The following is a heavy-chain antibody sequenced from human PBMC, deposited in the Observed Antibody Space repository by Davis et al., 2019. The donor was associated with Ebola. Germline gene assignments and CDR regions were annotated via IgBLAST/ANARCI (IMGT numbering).Heavy chain of an antibody. CDR2: IWYDGSNK. J-gene: IGHJ4*02. V-gene: IGHV3-33*08. CDR1: GFTFSSYG. Sequence: GESLKISCAASGFTFSSYGMHWVRQAPGKGLEWVAVIWYDGSNKYYADSVKGRFTISRDNSKNTLYLQMNSLGAEDTAVYYCARESYYYDSSGYYTYFDYWGQGTLVTVSS. D-gene: IGHD3-22*01. CDR3: ARESYYYDSSGYYTYFDY.